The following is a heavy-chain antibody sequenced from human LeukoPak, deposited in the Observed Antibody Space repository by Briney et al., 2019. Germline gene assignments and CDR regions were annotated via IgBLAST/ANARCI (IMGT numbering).Heavy chain of an antibody. CDR3: ARVGCSSTSCLYYYGMDV. CDR2: IIPIFGTA. Sequence: ASVKVSCKASGGTFSSYAISWVRQAPGQGLEWMGGIIPIFGTANYAQKFQGRVTITADESTSTAYMELSSLRSEDTAVYYCARVGCSSTSCLYYYGMDVWGQGTTVTVSS. CDR1: GGTFSSYA. V-gene: IGHV1-69*13. J-gene: IGHJ6*02. D-gene: IGHD2-2*01.